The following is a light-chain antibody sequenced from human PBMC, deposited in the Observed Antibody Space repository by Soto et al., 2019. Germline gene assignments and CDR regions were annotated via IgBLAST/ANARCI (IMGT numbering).Light chain of an antibody. J-gene: IGLJ2*01. Sequence: QSALTQPASVSGSPGQSITISCTGTSSDIGGYNYVSWYQQHPGKAPKLIIFDVTYRPSGVSNRFSGSKSGNTASLTISGLQAEDEADYCCTSYTATSTLEVFGGGTKLTVL. CDR1: SSDIGGYNY. CDR2: DVT. V-gene: IGLV2-14*03. CDR3: TSYTATSTLEV.